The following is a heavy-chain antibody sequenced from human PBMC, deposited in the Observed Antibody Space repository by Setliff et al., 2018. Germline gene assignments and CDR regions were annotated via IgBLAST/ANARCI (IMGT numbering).Heavy chain of an antibody. Sequence: ASVKVSCKASGYIFTDYGVSWVRQAPGQGLEWVGWISPHNGKTYYAPKFQDRITMTTDTSTSTAYMELRSLRFDDSAIYYCAKEPAVSLTEAVRRSYYDYALDVWGQGTTVTVSS. CDR2: ISPHNGKT. CDR1: GYIFTDYG. CDR3: AKEPAVSLTEAVRRSYYDYALDV. D-gene: IGHD3-10*01. V-gene: IGHV1-18*01. J-gene: IGHJ6*02.